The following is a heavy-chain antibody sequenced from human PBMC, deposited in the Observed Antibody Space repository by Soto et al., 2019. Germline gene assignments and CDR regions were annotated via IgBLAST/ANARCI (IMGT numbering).Heavy chain of an antibody. CDR1: GGTFSSYA. V-gene: IGHV1-69*13. Sequence: SVKVSCKASGGTFSSYAISWVRQAPGQGLEWMGGIIPIFGTANYAQKFQGRVTITADESTSTAYMELSSLRSEDTAVYYCARDRRVATGWFDPWGQGTLVTVSS. D-gene: IGHD5-12*01. CDR3: ARDRRVATGWFDP. CDR2: IIPIFGTA. J-gene: IGHJ5*02.